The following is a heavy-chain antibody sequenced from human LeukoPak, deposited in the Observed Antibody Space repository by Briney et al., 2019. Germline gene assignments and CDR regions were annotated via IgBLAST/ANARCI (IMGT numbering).Heavy chain of an antibody. J-gene: IGHJ3*01. Sequence: SQTLSLTCTVSGVSLSSDKYYWTWIRQRPGKGLEWIGHIYYSGSTSFNPSLKSRVSMSMDASKSQFSLKVTSVTAADTAVYYCATPYCGAISCLDVFDVWGQGTVVTVSS. D-gene: IGHD2-21*01. CDR3: ATPYCGAISCLDVFDV. V-gene: IGHV4-31*03. CDR2: IYYSGST. CDR1: GVSLSSDKYY.